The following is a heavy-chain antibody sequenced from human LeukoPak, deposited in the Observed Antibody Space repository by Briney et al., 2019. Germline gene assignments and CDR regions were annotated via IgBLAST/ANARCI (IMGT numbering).Heavy chain of an antibody. CDR3: ARSSGSYHHADY. V-gene: IGHV3-21*01. Sequence: GGSLRLSCAASGFTFSSYSMTWVHQAPGKGLGWVSSISSSSSYIYYADSVKGRFTISRDNAKNSLYLQMNSLRAEDTAVYYCARSSGSYHHADYWGQGTLVTVSS. J-gene: IGHJ4*02. CDR2: ISSSSSYI. CDR1: GFTFSSYS. D-gene: IGHD1-26*01.